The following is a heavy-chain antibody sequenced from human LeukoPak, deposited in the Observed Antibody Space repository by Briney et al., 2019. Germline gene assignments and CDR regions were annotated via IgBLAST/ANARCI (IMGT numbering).Heavy chain of an antibody. D-gene: IGHD2-15*01. CDR1: GFIFSNYW. V-gene: IGHV3-74*01. J-gene: IGHJ4*02. Sequence: GGSLRLSCAASGFIFSNYWMHWVRQAPGKGLVWVSRINSDGSTTNYADSMKGRFTISRDNAKNTLYLQMNSVRADDTAVYYCARRYCTGGSCYADYWGQGTLVTVSP. CDR2: INSDGSTT. CDR3: ARRYCTGGSCYADY.